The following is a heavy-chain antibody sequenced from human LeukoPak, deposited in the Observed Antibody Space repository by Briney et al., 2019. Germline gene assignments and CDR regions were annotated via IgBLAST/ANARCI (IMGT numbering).Heavy chain of an antibody. CDR3: VRDSPQNWLDP. J-gene: IGHJ5*02. CDR2: IQEDGKKE. Sequence: GGSLRLSCEASGFTFTKFWMSWVRQAPGKGLEWVANIQEDGKKENYVDSVRGRFTISRDNAKNTLYLQMNSLRVEDTAVYHCVRDSPQNWLDPWGQGTLVTVSS. CDR1: GFTFTKFW. V-gene: IGHV3-7*01.